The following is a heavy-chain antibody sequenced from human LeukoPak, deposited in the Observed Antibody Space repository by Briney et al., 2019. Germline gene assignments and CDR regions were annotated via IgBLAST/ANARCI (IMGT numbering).Heavy chain of an antibody. CDR1: GFSFRSHG. D-gene: IGHD3-16*01. J-gene: IGHJ1*01. CDR2: ISPRGDIT. V-gene: IGHV3-23*01. CDR3: AKDDDWGRFNH. Sequence: PGGTLRLSCAASGFSFRSHGMNWFRQAPGKGLEWVSGISPRGDITYYKDSVRGRFTISRDNFKNTVSLQLNSLRAEDTAMYYCAKDDDWGRFNHWGQGTLVTVSS.